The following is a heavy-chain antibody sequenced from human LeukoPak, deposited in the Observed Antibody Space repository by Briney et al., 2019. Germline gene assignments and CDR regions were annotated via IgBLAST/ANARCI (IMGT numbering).Heavy chain of an antibody. CDR2: MYYSGST. J-gene: IGHJ4*02. CDR3: ARFPPGIAEAGHNDY. Sequence: SSETLSLTCTVSGASVSSGSYYWSWIRQPPGKGLEWIGYMYYSGSTNYNPSLKSRVTISVDTSKNQFSLKLSSVTAADTAVYYCARFPPGIAEAGHNDYWGQGTLVIVSS. CDR1: GASVSSGSYY. V-gene: IGHV4-61*01. D-gene: IGHD6-19*01.